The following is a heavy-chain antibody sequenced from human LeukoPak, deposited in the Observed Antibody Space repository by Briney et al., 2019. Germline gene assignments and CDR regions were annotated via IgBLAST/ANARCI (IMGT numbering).Heavy chain of an antibody. CDR3: SRDPDRRSDY. CDR2: ISQDGSER. CDR1: GFTFSSFL. Sequence: QPGGSLRLSCAASGFTFSSFLMTWVRQAPGKGLEWVASISQDGSERYNVDSAKGRFSISRDNAKNSLYLHMNSLRAEDTAIYYCSRDPDRRSDYWGQGTLVSVPS. J-gene: IGHJ4*02. V-gene: IGHV3-7*01. D-gene: IGHD1-14*01.